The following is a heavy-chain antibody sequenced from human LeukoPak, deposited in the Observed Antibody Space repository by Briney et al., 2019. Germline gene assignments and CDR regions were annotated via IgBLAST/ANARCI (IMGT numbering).Heavy chain of an antibody. V-gene: IGHV1-2*06. D-gene: IGHD5-12*01. CDR1: GYTFTDHY. CDR2: INPNTGGT. Sequence: ASVKVSCKASGYTFTDHYIHWVRQAPGQGFEWMGRINPNTGGTDYAQKFQDRIAISTYTSISTVYMELSRLKSDDTALYYCARDLATIDGIAWYYFENWGQGTLVTVSS. J-gene: IGHJ4*02. CDR3: ARDLATIDGIAWYYFEN.